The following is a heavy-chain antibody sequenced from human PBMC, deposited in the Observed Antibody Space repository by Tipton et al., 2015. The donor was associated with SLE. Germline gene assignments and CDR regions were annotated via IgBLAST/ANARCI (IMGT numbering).Heavy chain of an antibody. CDR3: ARMRRARGAFDI. V-gene: IGHV3-53*04. D-gene: IGHD3-10*01. J-gene: IGHJ3*02. CDR2: IYSGDKI. CDR1: GFDVSSNY. Sequence: VQLVQSGGGLVQPGGSLRLSCAASGFDVSSNYMTWVRQAPGKGLEWVSVIYSGDKIYYADSVKGRFTISRDNSNNTLYLQMNSLRPEDTAVYFCARMRRARGAFDIWGQGTIITVSS.